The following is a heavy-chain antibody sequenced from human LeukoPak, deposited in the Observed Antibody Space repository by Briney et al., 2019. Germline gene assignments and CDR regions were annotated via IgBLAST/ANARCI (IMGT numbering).Heavy chain of an antibody. CDR2: IYYSGST. D-gene: IGHD4-17*01. V-gene: IGHV4-59*01. J-gene: IGHJ4*02. Sequence: SETLSLTCTVSGGSISSYYWSWIRQPPGKGLEWIGYIYYSGSTNYNPSLKSRVTISVDTSKNQFSLKLSSVTAADTAVYYCARDRGGDEPDYWGQGTLVTVSS. CDR1: GGSISSYY. CDR3: ARDRGGDEPDY.